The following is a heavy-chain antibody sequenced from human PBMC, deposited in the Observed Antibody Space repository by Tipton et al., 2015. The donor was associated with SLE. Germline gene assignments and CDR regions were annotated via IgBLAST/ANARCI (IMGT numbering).Heavy chain of an antibody. Sequence: TLSLTCTVSGGSISSNYWRWIRQPPAKGVEWIGYIYYSGGTTYNPSLTSRVTIAVDTSKNQFSLQRCSVTAAATAGYYCARGTLTGSYGRWGQGTLVTVSP. CDR1: GGSISSNY. V-gene: IGHV4-59*01. J-gene: IGHJ4*02. D-gene: IGHD1-26*01. CDR2: IYYSGGT. CDR3: ARGTLTGSYGR.